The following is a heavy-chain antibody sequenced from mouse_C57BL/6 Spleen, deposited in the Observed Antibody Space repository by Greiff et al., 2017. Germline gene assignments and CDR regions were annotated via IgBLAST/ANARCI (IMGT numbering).Heavy chain of an antibody. Sequence: VQLKESGPVLVKPGPSVKISCKASGFTFTDYYMHWVKQSHGKSLEWIGLVYPYNGGTSYNQKFKGKATLTVDTSSSTAYMELNSLTSEDSAVYYCARSYYGSSWYFDVWGTGTTVTVSS. D-gene: IGHD1-1*01. CDR1: GFTFTDYY. V-gene: IGHV1-36*01. J-gene: IGHJ1*03. CDR2: VYPYNGGT. CDR3: ARSYYGSSWYFDV.